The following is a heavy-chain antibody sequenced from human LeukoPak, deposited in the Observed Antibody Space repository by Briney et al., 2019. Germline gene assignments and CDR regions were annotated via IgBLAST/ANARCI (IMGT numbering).Heavy chain of an antibody. CDR1: GGSFSGYY. Sequence: SSETLSLTCAVYGGSFSGYYWSWIRQPPGKGLERIGEINHSGSTNYNPSLKSRVTISVDTSKNQFSLKLSSVTAADTAVYYCARGVSLGNRILTGRSFDYWGQGTLVTVSS. CDR2: INHSGST. J-gene: IGHJ4*02. CDR3: ARGVSLGNRILTGRSFDY. V-gene: IGHV4-34*01. D-gene: IGHD3-9*01.